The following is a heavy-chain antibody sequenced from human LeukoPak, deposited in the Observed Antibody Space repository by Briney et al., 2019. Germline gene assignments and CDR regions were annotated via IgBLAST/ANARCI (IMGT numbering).Heavy chain of an antibody. J-gene: IGHJ4*02. CDR2: ISSSTGYT. V-gene: IGHV3-11*05. Sequence: KSGGSLRLSCAASGFTFSDHYMSWIRQAPGKGLEWLSYISSSTGYTNYADSVRGRFTISRDNAKNSLYLQMNSLRAEDTAVYYCARDLRDYYDSSGYSLPFAYWGQGTLVTVSS. D-gene: IGHD3-22*01. CDR1: GFTFSDHY. CDR3: ARDLRDYYDSSGYSLPFAY.